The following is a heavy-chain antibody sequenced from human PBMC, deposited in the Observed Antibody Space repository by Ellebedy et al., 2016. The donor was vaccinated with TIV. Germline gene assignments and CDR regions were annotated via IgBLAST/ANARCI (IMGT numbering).Heavy chain of an antibody. CDR2: TWYEGSNT. D-gene: IGHD2/OR15-2a*01. J-gene: IGHJ6*02. CDR3: ARDGVRPYFYNGMDV. V-gene: IGHV3-33*08. Sequence: PGGSLRLSWSSSGLTFCTYNMHWVRQAPGKGLEWVAVTWYEGSNTHYADSVKGRFTMSRDNSQNMVYLQMNSLRAEDTAVYYCARDGVRPYFYNGMDVWGQGTTVSVSS. CDR1: GLTFCTYN.